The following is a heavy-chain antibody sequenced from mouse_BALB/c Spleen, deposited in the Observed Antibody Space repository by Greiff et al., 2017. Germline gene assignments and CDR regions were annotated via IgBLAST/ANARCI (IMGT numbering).Heavy chain of an antibody. V-gene: IGHV3-6*02. CDR3: ARDGRGRGPRRWFAY. Sequence: VQLQQSGPGLVKPSQSLSLTCSVTGYSITSGYYWNWIRQFPGNKLEWMGYISYDGSNNYNPSLKNRISITRDTSKNQFFLKLNSVTTEDTATYDCARDGRGRGPRRWFAYWGQGSLVTVSA. CDR1: GYSITSGYY. J-gene: IGHJ3*01. CDR2: ISYDGSN. D-gene: IGHD3-3*01.